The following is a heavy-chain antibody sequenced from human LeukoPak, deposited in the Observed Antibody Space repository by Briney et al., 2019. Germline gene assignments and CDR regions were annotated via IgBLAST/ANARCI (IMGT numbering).Heavy chain of an antibody. V-gene: IGHV3-21*01. D-gene: IGHD2-2*01. CDR3: VRGDNRDQ. Sequence: GGSLRLSCVASGYDFSGYTFTWVRQAPGKGLEYGSSISKSSALKYYAESVRGRFTISRDNAENSLYLDMNNLGAEDTAVYFCVRGDNRDQWGQGTLVTVSS. CDR1: GYDFSGYT. CDR2: ISKSSALK. J-gene: IGHJ4*02.